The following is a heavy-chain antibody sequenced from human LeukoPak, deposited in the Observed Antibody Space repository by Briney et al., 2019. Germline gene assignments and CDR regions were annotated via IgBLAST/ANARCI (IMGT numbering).Heavy chain of an antibody. V-gene: IGHV4-39*01. Sequence: PSETLSPTCTVSGGSISSSSYYWGWIRQPPGKGLEWIGSIYYSGSTYYNPSLKSRVTISVDTSKNQFSLKLSSVTAADTAVYYCARLVGSGSSDYWGQGTLVTVSS. J-gene: IGHJ4*02. CDR2: IYYSGST. CDR1: GGSISSSSYY. D-gene: IGHD3-10*01. CDR3: ARLVGSGSSDY.